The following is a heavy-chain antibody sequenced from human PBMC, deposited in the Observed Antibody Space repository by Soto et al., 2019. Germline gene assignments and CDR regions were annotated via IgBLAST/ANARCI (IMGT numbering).Heavy chain of an antibody. Sequence: ASETLSLTCTVSGVSVSSGIHYWSWIRQPPGKGLEWIGYIYYGGSTNYNPSLKSRVTISVDTSKNQLSLKLTSVTAADTAVYYCARGQGITLTHFDYWGQGTLVTVSS. D-gene: IGHD3-22*01. CDR3: ARGQGITLTHFDY. CDR1: GVSVSSGIHY. V-gene: IGHV4-61*01. CDR2: IYYGGST. J-gene: IGHJ4*02.